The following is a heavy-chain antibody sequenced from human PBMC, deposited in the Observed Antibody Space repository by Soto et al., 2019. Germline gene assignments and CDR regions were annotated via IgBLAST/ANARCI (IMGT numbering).Heavy chain of an antibody. CDR1: GYNFISYY. J-gene: IGHJ4*02. D-gene: IGHD1-26*01. CDR3: ARDPEWEDFDY. Sequence: QVQLVQSGAEVKKPGASVKVSCQASGYNFISYYMHWVRQAPGQGLEWMGRINPGGGSTSYAQKFQGRVTMTRDTSTRTVYMELTNLRSDDPAVYYCARDPEWEDFDYWGQGNLVSVSS. V-gene: IGHV1-46*01. CDR2: INPGGGST.